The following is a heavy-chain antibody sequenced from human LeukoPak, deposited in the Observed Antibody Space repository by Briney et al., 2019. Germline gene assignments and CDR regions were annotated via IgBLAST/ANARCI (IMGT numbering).Heavy chain of an antibody. D-gene: IGHD6-13*01. CDR1: GGSISSGGYS. J-gene: IGHJ5*02. V-gene: IGHV4-30-2*01. CDR3: ARVAAAGISDWFDP. CDR2: IYHSGST. Sequence: SETLSLTCAVSGGSISSGGYSWSWIRQPPGKGLEWIGYIYHSGSTYYNPSLKSRVTISVDRSKNQFSLKLSSVTAADTAVNYCARVAAAGISDWFDPWGQGTLVTVSS.